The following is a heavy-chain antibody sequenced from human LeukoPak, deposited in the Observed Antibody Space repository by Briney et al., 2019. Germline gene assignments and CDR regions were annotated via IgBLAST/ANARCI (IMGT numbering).Heavy chain of an antibody. V-gene: IGHV3-48*01. CDR2: ISSGSTTI. CDR1: GFTLSSYS. Sequence: PGGSLRLSCATSGFTLSSYSMNWVRQAPGKGLEWVSYISSGSTTIYYADSVKGRFTISRDNAKNSLYLQMNSLRAEDTAVYYRARDVEQWLVRVYYFDYWGQGTLVTVSS. D-gene: IGHD6-19*01. J-gene: IGHJ4*02. CDR3: ARDVEQWLVRVYYFDY.